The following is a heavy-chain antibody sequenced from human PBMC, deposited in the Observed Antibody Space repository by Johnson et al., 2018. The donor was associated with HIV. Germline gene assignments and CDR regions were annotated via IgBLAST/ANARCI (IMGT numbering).Heavy chain of an antibody. D-gene: IGHD5-18*01. CDR1: GFTFSSYP. V-gene: IGHV3-30*04. CDR3: ARLPSGYSRDDLDI. CDR2: ISYDGGSK. Sequence: QVQPVESGGGVVQLGRSLRLSCAASGFTFSSYPTHWVRQAPGKGLQWVAIISYDGGSKYYADSVKGRFTVSRDNSKNTLYLQINSLRPEDTAVYYCARLPSGYSRDDLDIWGQGTMVTVSS. J-gene: IGHJ3*02.